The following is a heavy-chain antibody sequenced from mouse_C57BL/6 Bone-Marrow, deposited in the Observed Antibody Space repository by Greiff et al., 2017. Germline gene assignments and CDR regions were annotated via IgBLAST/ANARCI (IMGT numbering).Heavy chain of an antibody. V-gene: IGHV5-4*01. CDR1: GFTFSSYA. CDR2: ISDGGSYT. Sequence: EVQRVESGGGLVKPGGSLKLSCAASGFTFSSYAMSWVRQTPEKRLEWVATISDGGSYTYYPDNVKGRFTISRDNAKNNLYLQMSHLKTQDTDMYYCAGYYYGSSPYWYFDVWGTGTTVTVSS. J-gene: IGHJ1*03. D-gene: IGHD1-1*01. CDR3: AGYYYGSSPYWYFDV.